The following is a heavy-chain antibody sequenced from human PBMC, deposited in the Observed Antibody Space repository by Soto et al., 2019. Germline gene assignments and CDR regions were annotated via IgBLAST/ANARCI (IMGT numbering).Heavy chain of an antibody. Sequence: WWCPRLARSSSGITVWICVVNGVRQKPGTGLEWVSTIGGTGGFVTYYADSVKGRFTISRDNSKNTLYLQMDNLRAEDTAHYFCANGPVVGANYKYHDMDVRARGTSV. CDR2: IGGTGGFVT. J-gene: IGHJ6*02. CDR1: GITVWICV. CDR3: ANGPVVGANYKYHDMDV. D-gene: IGHD1-26*01. V-gene: IGHV3-23*01.